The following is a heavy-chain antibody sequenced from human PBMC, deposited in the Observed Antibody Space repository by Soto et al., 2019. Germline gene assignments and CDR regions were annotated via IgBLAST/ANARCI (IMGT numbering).Heavy chain of an antibody. CDR3: ARVPLHYDFWSGYPGH. CDR2: ISAYNDNT. Sequence: ASVKVSCKASGYTFTSYGISWVRQAPGQGLEWMGWISAYNDNTNYAQKLQGRVTMTTDTSTSTAYMELRSLRSDDTAVYYCARVPLHYDFWSGYPGHWGQGTLVTVSS. J-gene: IGHJ4*02. CDR1: GYTFTSYG. V-gene: IGHV1-18*01. D-gene: IGHD3-3*01.